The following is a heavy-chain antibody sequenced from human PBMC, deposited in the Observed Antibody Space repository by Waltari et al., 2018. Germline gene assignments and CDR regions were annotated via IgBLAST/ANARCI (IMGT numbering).Heavy chain of an antibody. CDR1: GGSISSSTYY. CDR3: VRLPISLGVGSVFDI. V-gene: IGHV4-39*01. D-gene: IGHD2-15*01. CDR2: IYYSGST. J-gene: IGHJ3*02. Sequence: QMQLQESGPGLVKPSEPLSLTCTVSGGSISSSTYYWGWIRQPPGKGLEWIGNIYYSGSTYYKPSLKSRLTISVDTSKNQFSLNLRSVTAADTAVYYCVRLPISLGVGSVFDIWGQGTMVTVSS.